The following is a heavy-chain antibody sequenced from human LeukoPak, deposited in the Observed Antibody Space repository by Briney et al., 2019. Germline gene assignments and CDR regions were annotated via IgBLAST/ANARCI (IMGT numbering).Heavy chain of an antibody. CDR2: INHSGST. CDR1: GGSFSGYY. D-gene: IGHD5-24*01. Sequence: PSETLSLTCAVYGGSFSGYYWSWIRQPPGKGLEWIGEINHSGSTNYNPSLKSRVTISVDTSKNQFSLKLSSVTAADTAVYYCARRPGAGWLQSRFSPLDYWGQGTLVTVSS. CDR3: ARRPGAGWLQSRFSPLDY. V-gene: IGHV4-34*01. J-gene: IGHJ4*02.